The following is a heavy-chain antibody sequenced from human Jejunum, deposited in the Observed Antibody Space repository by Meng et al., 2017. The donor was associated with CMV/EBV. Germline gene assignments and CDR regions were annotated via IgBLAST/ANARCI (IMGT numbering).Heavy chain of an antibody. CDR3: ARDGEYSNSLPAKFDP. CDR2: ISASSSYL. Sequence: TIRGFTMNWVRQAPGKGLEWVSSISASSSYLYYTDSVKGRFTISRDNAKNTLYLQMNSLRAEDTAMYYCARDGEYSNSLPAKFDPWVQGTRVTVSS. V-gene: IGHV3-21*01. J-gene: IGHJ5*02. D-gene: IGHD6-6*01. CDR1: TIRGFT.